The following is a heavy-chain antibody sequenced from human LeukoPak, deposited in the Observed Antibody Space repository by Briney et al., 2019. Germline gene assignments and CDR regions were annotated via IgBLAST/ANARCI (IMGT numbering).Heavy chain of an antibody. D-gene: IGHD3-10*01. Sequence: GGSLRLSCAASGFTFSSYSMNWVRQAPGKGLEWVSYISSSSSTIYYADSVKGRFTISRDNAKNSLYLQMNSLRAEDTAVYYCARDAVYGSVFRDYYYMDVWGKGTTVTVSS. V-gene: IGHV3-48*01. J-gene: IGHJ6*03. CDR2: ISSSSSTI. CDR1: GFTFSSYS. CDR3: ARDAVYGSVFRDYYYMDV.